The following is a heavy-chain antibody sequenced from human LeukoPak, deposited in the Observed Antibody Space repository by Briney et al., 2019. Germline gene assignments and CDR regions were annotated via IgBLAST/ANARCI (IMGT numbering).Heavy chain of an antibody. Sequence: ASAKVSCKASGYTFTGYYMHWVRQAPGKGLEWMGGFDPEDGETIYAQKFQGRVTMTEDTSTDTAYMELSSLRSEDTAVYYCATDPHRWGQGTLVTVSS. CDR1: GYTFTGYY. V-gene: IGHV1-24*01. CDR2: FDPEDGET. J-gene: IGHJ4*02. CDR3: ATDPHR.